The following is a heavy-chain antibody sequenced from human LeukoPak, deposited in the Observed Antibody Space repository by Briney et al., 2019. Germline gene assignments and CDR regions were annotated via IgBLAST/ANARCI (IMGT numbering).Heavy chain of an antibody. CDR1: QFTFRTYA. J-gene: IGHJ4*02. CDR2: ITYDGSSK. Sequence: GESLRLSCETSQFTFRTYAMHWVRQAPGKGLEWVALITYDGSSKYYADSVRGRFSISRDNSKNTLYLEMNSLRRDDTAVYFCARVHTERASLPPFDHWGQGSLVTVSS. D-gene: IGHD1-26*01. CDR3: ARVHTERASLPPFDH. V-gene: IGHV3-30*04.